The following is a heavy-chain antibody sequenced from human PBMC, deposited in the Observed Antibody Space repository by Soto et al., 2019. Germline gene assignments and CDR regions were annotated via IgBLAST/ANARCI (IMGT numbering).Heavy chain of an antibody. CDR3: ARERPNYYHYYYMDV. J-gene: IGHJ6*03. CDR2: INAGNGNT. Sequence: ASVKVACKASGYTFTSYAMHWVRQAPGQRLEWMGWINAGNGNTKYSQKFQGRVTITRDTSASTAYMELSSLRSEDTAVYYCARERPNYYHYYYMDVCGKGSTVIVSS. CDR1: GYTFTSYA. V-gene: IGHV1-3*01.